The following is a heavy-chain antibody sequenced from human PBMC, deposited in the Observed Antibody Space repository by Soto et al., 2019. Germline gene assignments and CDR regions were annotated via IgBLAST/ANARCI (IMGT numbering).Heavy chain of an antibody. CDR3: ARLGGTVTRGGFDY. J-gene: IGHJ4*02. CDR1: GGSISSYY. V-gene: IGHV4-59*08. Sequence: PSETLSLTCTVSGGSISSYYWSWIRQPPGKGLEWIGYIYYSGSTNYNPSLKSRVTISVDTSKNQFSLKLSSVTAADTAVYYCARLGGTVTRGGFDYWGQGTLVTVSS. D-gene: IGHD4-17*01. CDR2: IYYSGST.